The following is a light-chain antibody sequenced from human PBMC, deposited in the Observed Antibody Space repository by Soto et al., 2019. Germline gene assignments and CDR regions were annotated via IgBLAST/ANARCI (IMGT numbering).Light chain of an antibody. CDR3: QQRSNWGIT. V-gene: IGKV3-11*01. CDR2: DAS. J-gene: IGKJ5*01. Sequence: IVLTQSPATLSLSPGERATLSCLALQSVSSFLAWYQQQPGQAPRLLIYDASNRATGIPPRFSGSGSGTDFTLTISSLESEDFVFYYCQQRSNWGITFGKGTLLEIK. CDR1: QSVSSF.